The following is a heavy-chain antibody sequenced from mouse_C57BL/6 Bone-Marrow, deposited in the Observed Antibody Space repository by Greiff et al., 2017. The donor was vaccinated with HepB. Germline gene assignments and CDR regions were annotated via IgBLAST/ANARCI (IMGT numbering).Heavy chain of an antibody. D-gene: IGHD2-13*01. J-gene: IGHJ4*01. Sequence: VQLQQSGPELVKPGASVKISCKASGYTFTDYNMDWVKQSHGKSLEWIGDINPNNGGTIYNQKFKGKATLTVDKSSSTAYMELRSLTSEDTAVYYCARNGDYGMDYWGQGTSVTVSS. CDR1: GYTFTDYN. V-gene: IGHV1-18*01. CDR2: INPNNGGT. CDR3: ARNGDYGMDY.